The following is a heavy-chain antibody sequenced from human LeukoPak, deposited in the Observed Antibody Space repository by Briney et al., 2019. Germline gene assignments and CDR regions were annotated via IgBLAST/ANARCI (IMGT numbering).Heavy chain of an antibody. V-gene: IGHV6-1*01. CDR1: GDSVSSNSAA. D-gene: IGHD5-18*01. CDR3: ARGYSYGYGYYYYGMDV. CDR2: TYYRSKWYN. Sequence: PSQTLSLTCAISGDSVSSNSAAWNWIRQSPSRGLEWLGRTYYRSKWYNDYAVSVKSRITINPDTSKNQFSLQLNSVTPEDTAVYYCARGYSYGYGYYYYGMDVWGQGTTVTVSS. J-gene: IGHJ6*02.